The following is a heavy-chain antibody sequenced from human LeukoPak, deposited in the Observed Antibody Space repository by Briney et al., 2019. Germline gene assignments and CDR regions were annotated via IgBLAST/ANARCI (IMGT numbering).Heavy chain of an antibody. D-gene: IGHD3-22*01. Sequence: GASVKVSCKASGYTFTSYDINWVRQATGQGLEWMGWMNPNSGNTGYAQKFQGRVTMTRNTSISTAYMELSSLRSEDTAVYYCATGASRLGDSSGYSAHFDYWGQGTLVTVSS. CDR2: MNPNSGNT. CDR3: ATGASRLGDSSGYSAHFDY. CDR1: GYTFTSYD. J-gene: IGHJ4*02. V-gene: IGHV1-8*01.